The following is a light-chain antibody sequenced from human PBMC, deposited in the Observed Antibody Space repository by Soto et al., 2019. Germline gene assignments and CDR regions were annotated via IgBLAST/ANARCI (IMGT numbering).Light chain of an antibody. Sequence: QSVLTQPPSVSGAPGQRVTISCTGSSSNIGAGYDVHWYQQLPGTAPKLLIYGDTKRPSGVTDRFSGSKSVTSASLAITGLQAEDEADYYCQSYDTALNVYVVFGGGTKLTVL. CDR2: GDT. V-gene: IGLV1-40*01. CDR3: QSYDTALNVYVV. CDR1: SSNIGAGYD. J-gene: IGLJ2*01.